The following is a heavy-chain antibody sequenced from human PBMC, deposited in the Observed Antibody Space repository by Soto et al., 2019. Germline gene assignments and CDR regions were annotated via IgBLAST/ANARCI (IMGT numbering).Heavy chain of an antibody. CDR1: GYIFTSYW. Sequence: GESLKISCKGSGYIFTSYWIGWVRQMPGKGLEWMGIIYPGDSDTRYSPSFQGQVTISADKSISTAYLPWSSLKASDTAMYYCERYLAARKHYYGVLFSCPAPTVSVSS. D-gene: IGHD6-6*01. CDR2: IYPGDSDT. CDR3: ERYLAARKHYYGVLF. J-gene: IGHJ6*02. V-gene: IGHV5-51*01.